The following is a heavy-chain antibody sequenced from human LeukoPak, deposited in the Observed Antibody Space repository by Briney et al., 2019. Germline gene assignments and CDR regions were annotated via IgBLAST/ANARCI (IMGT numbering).Heavy chain of an antibody. Sequence: SVKVSCKASGGTFSSYAISWVRQAPGQGLEWMGGIIPIFGTANYAQKFQGRVTITADESTSTAYMELSSLRSEDTAVYYCARDDWIQLWLFDYWGQGTLVTVSS. V-gene: IGHV1-69*13. CDR3: ARDDWIQLWLFDY. D-gene: IGHD5-18*01. CDR1: GGTFSSYA. J-gene: IGHJ4*02. CDR2: IIPIFGTA.